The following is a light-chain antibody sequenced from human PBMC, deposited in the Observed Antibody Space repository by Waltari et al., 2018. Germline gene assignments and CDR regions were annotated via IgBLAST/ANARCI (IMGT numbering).Light chain of an antibody. CDR3: QQSYGTPFT. CDR2: AAS. V-gene: IGKV1-39*01. J-gene: IGKJ3*01. Sequence: DIQMTQSPSSLSASVGDRVTITCRASQSISSYLNWYQQKPEKAPNLLIYAASSLQSGVPSRFSGSGSGTDFTLTISSLQPEDFATYYCQQSYGTPFTFGPGTKVDIK. CDR1: QSISSY.